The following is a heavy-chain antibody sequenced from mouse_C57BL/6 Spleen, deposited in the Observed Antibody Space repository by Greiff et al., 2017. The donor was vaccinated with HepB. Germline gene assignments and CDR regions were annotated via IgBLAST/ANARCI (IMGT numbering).Heavy chain of an antibody. V-gene: IGHV5-4*01. CDR1: GFTFSSYA. D-gene: IGHD1-1*01. Sequence: EVKVVESGGGLVKPGGSLKLSCAASGFTFSSYAMSWVRQTPEKRLEWVATISDGGSYTYYPDNVKGRFTISRDNAKNNLYLQMSHLKSEDTAMYYCARETTVVATEYFDVWAQGPRSPSPQ. CDR2: ISDGGSYT. CDR3: ARETTVVATEYFDV. J-gene: IGHJ1*03.